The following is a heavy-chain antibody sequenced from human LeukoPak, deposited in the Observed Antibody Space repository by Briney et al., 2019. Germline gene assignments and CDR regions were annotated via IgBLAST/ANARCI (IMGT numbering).Heavy chain of an antibody. CDR1: GFTFSDYY. J-gene: IGHJ4*02. CDR2: ISSSGSTI. V-gene: IGHV3-11*04. CDR3: ARSNYDSSGYHPHLGY. D-gene: IGHD3-22*01. Sequence: GGSLRLSCAASGFTFSDYYMSWIRQAPGKGLEWVSYISSSGSTIHYADSVKGRFTISRDTAKNSLYLQMNSLRDEDTAVYYCARSNYDSSGYHPHLGYWGQGTLVTVSS.